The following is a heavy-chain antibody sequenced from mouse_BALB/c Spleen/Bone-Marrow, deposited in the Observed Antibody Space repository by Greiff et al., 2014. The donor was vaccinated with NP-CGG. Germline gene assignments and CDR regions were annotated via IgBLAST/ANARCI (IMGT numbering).Heavy chain of an antibody. CDR3: TRYGNSHYYAIDY. Sequence: QVQLQQSGAELVRHGASLKLSCRASGYTLTSYWINWVKQRPGQGLEWIGNIYPSDSYINYNQRFKDKATLTVDKSSSTAYMQLSSPTSEDSAVYYCTRYGNSHYYAIDYWGQGTSVTVSS. J-gene: IGHJ4*01. CDR1: GYTLTSYW. V-gene: IGHV1-69*02. CDR2: IYPSDSYI. D-gene: IGHD1-1*01.